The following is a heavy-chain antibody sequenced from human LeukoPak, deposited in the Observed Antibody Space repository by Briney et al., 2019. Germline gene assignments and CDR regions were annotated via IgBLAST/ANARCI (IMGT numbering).Heavy chain of an antibody. CDR3: ARGSSSRYSLQYFQH. Sequence: GGSLRLSCAASGFTVSSNYMSWVRQAPGKGLEWVSLIYSGGSTYYADSVKGRFTISRDDSKNTLYLQMISLRAEDTAVYYCARGSSSRYSLQYFQHWGQGTLVTVSS. D-gene: IGHD3-22*01. CDR1: GFTVSSNY. J-gene: IGHJ1*01. V-gene: IGHV3-53*01. CDR2: IYSGGST.